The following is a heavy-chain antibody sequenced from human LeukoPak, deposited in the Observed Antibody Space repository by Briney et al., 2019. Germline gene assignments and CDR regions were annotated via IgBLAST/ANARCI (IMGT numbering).Heavy chain of an antibody. Sequence: SETLSLTCTVSGGSISSYYWSWIRQPPGKGLEWIGYIYYSGSTNYNPSFKSRVTISVDTSKNQFSLKLSSVTAADTAVYYCARVSPRYYDSSGYNDAFDIWGQGTMVTVSS. CDR2: IYYSGST. D-gene: IGHD3-22*01. J-gene: IGHJ3*02. CDR1: GGSISSYY. V-gene: IGHV4-59*01. CDR3: ARVSPRYYDSSGYNDAFDI.